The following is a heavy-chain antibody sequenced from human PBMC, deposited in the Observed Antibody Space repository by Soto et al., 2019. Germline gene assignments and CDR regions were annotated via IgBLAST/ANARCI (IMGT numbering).Heavy chain of an antibody. V-gene: IGHV1-18*01. CDR3: ERGGTPIDY. D-gene: IGHD3-16*01. CDR1: GYTFTNFG. CDR2: ISAYNGNT. Sequence: QVQLVQSGAEVKKPGASVKVSCKTSGYTFTNFGLSWVRQAPGQGLEWMGWISAYNGNTNYAQNXQXXXTXXTDTATSTAYMELRSLRSDDTAVYYCERGGTPIDYWGQGTLVTVSS. J-gene: IGHJ4*02.